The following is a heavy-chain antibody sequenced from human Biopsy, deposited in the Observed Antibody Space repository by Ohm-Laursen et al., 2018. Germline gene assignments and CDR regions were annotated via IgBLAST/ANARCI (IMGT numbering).Heavy chain of an antibody. CDR2: IYDRGSTA. Sequence: SETLSLTCAASGDSVSSGSFYWTWIRQPPGQGLEYIGYIYDRGSTANYNPSLESRVTMSVDMPKNQFSLKLSSGTAADTAIYYCARGMRSSGWPYFDSWGQGTLVTVSS. D-gene: IGHD6-19*01. CDR3: ARGMRSSGWPYFDS. V-gene: IGHV4-61*01. J-gene: IGHJ4*02. CDR1: GDSVSSGSFY.